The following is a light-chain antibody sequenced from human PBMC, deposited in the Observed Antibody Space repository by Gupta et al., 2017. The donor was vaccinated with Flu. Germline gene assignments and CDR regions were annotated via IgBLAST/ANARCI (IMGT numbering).Light chain of an antibody. CDR2: DAS. CDR1: QSVGTY. J-gene: IGKJ1*01. V-gene: IGKV3D-11*02. CDR3: QQRNNWQT. Sequence: SLVTLSLSPGERATLSCRASQSVGTYLAWYQHKPGQAPRLLIYDASNRATDTPARFSGHGSGTDFTLTINSLEPADSAVYFCQQRNNWQTFGQGTKLEVK.